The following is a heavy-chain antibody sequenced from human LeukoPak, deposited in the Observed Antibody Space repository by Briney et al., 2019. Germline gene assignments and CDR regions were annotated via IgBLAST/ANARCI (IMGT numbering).Heavy chain of an antibody. D-gene: IGHD3-16*01. J-gene: IGHJ3*02. Sequence: PSEILSLTCTVSGGSISSYYWSWIRQPPGKGLEWIGYIYYSGSTNYNPSLKSRVTISVDTSKNQFSLKLSSVTAADTAVYYCARRFYGFDIWGQGTIVTVSS. CDR1: GGSISSYY. CDR3: ARRFYGFDI. CDR2: IYYSGST. V-gene: IGHV4-59*08.